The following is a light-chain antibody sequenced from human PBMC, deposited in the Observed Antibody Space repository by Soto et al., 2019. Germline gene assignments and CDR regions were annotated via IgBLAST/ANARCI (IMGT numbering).Light chain of an antibody. V-gene: IGKV1-9*01. CDR2: AAS. Sequence: DLQLTQSPSFLSASVGDRVTITCRASRAIDTYLAWYQQKPGKAPKLLIYAASSLQSGVPSSFSGSGSGTEFSLTISSLQPEDFATYYCQHLNGYPRTFGQGTKVEIK. CDR3: QHLNGYPRT. CDR1: RAIDTY. J-gene: IGKJ1*01.